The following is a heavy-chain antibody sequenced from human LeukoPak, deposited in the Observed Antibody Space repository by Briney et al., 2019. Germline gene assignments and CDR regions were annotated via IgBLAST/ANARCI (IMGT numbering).Heavy chain of an antibody. CDR2: INPSGGST. D-gene: IGHD2-21*01. CDR1: GYTFTSYY. Sequence: ASVKVSCKASGYTFTSYYMHWVRQAPGQGLEWMGIINPSGGSTSYAQKLQGRVTMTTDTSTSTAYMELRSLRSDDTAVYYCARDVLGGNIVVPPGHYWGQGTLVTVSS. CDR3: ARDVLGGNIVVPPGHY. J-gene: IGHJ4*02. V-gene: IGHV1-46*01.